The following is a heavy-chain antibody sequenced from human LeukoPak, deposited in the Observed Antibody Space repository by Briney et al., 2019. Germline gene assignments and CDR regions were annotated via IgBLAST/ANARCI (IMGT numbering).Heavy chain of an antibody. D-gene: IGHD6-25*01. Sequence: PGGSLRLSCAASGFTFSSYAMSWVRQAPGKGLEWVSAISGSGGSTYYADSVKGRFTISRDNSKITLHLQMNSLRAEDTAVYYCAKDTPYIAAPSRGFDPWGQGTLVTVSS. CDR3: AKDTPYIAAPSRGFDP. CDR2: ISGSGGST. CDR1: GFTFSSYA. J-gene: IGHJ5*02. V-gene: IGHV3-23*01.